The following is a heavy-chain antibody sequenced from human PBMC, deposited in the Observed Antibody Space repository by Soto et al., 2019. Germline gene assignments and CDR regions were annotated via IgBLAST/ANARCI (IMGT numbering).Heavy chain of an antibody. Sequence: GGSLRLSCAASGFTFSSYGMHWVRQAPGKGLEWVAFISYDGSNKYYADSVKGRFTISRDNSKSTLYLQMNSLRAEDTAVYYCVWNWNAPTDYYYYYGMDVWGQGTTVTVSS. CDR2: ISYDGSNK. CDR1: GFTFSSYG. J-gene: IGHJ6*02. V-gene: IGHV3-30*03. D-gene: IGHD1-1*01. CDR3: VWNWNAPTDYYYYYGMDV.